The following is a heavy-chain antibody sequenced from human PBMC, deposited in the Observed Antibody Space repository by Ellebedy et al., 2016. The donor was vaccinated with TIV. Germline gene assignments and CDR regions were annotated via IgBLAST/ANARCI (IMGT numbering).Heavy chain of an antibody. D-gene: IGHD2-2*01. V-gene: IGHV1-69*13. J-gene: IGHJ4*02. CDR2: IIPIFGTA. Sequence: SVKVSCXASCGTFSSYSISWVRQAPGQGLEWMGGIIPIFGTANYAQKFQGRVTITADESTSTAYMELSSLRSEDTAVYYCARGYCSSTSCSSGYYFDYWGQGTLVTVSS. CDR1: CGTFSSYS. CDR3: ARGYCSSTSCSSGYYFDY.